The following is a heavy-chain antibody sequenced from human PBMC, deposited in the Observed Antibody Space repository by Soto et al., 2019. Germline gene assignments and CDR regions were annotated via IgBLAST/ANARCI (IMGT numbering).Heavy chain of an antibody. CDR2: ISSSSSYI. V-gene: IGHV3-21*01. D-gene: IGHD5-18*01. Sequence: EVQLVESGGGLVKPGGSLRLSCAASGFTFSSYSMNWVRQAPGKGLEWVSSISSSSSYIYYADSVKGRFTISRDNAKNSLYLQMNSLRVEDTAVYYCAREGYSYGKIFDYWGQGTLVTVFS. CDR3: AREGYSYGKIFDY. CDR1: GFTFSSYS. J-gene: IGHJ4*02.